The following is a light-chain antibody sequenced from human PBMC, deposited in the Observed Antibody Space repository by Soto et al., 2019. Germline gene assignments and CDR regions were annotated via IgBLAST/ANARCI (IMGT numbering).Light chain of an antibody. CDR1: QSISNW. CDR2: KAS. V-gene: IGKV1-5*03. J-gene: IGKJ1*01. CDR3: QQYNSYRA. Sequence: DIQMTQSPSTLSASVGDRVTITCRASQSISNWLAWHQQKPGKAPKLLIYKASNLESGVPSRFSGGGSGTEFTLTISSLQPDDFATYYCQQYNSYRAFGQGTKVEIK.